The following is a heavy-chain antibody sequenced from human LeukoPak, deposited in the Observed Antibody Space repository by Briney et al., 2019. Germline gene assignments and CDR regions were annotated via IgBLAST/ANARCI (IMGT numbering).Heavy chain of an antibody. J-gene: IGHJ4*02. Sequence: GGSLRLSCATSGFTFSSYWMHWVRQAPGKGLEWVSAISGSGGITSYAGSVKGRFTISRDNSKNTLFLQMNSLRAEDTAVYYCAKDTRIAAATDTAFDYWGQGTLVTVSS. D-gene: IGHD6-13*01. V-gene: IGHV3-23*01. CDR2: ISGSGGIT. CDR1: GFTFSSYW. CDR3: AKDTRIAAATDTAFDY.